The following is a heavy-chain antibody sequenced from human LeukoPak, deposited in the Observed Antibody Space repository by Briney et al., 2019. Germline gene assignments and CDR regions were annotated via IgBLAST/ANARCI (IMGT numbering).Heavy chain of an antibody. CDR2: IGVDETFK. CDR3: AEDFWNFRDS. CDR1: GFIFSENA. V-gene: IGHV3-30*02. Sequence: GGSLRLSCAASGFIFSENAMHWVRQAPGKGLDWVAYIGVDETFKEYADSVKGRFTISRDNSENTLYLQMNSLRSDDTAVYYCAEDFWNFRDSWGQGTLVTVSS. D-gene: IGHD3-3*01. J-gene: IGHJ5*01.